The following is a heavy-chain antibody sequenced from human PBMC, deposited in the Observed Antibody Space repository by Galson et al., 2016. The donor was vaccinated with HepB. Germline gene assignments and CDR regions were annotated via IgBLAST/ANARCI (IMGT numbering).Heavy chain of an antibody. CDR2: IYYSGST. D-gene: IGHD5-12*01. CDR1: GGSISSSSYY. Sequence: SETLSLTCTVSGGSISSSSYYWGWIRQPPGKGLEWIGSIYYSGSTYYNPSLKSRVTISVDTSKNQFSLKLSSVTAADTAVYYCARYLSGSYYYPMDVWGQGTTVTISS. J-gene: IGHJ6*02. CDR3: ARYLSGSYYYPMDV. V-gene: IGHV4-39*01.